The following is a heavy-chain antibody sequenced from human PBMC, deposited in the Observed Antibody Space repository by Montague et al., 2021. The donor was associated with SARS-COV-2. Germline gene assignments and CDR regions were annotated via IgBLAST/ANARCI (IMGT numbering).Heavy chain of an antibody. D-gene: IGHD5-18*01. V-gene: IGHV6-1*01. J-gene: IGHJ6*02. CDR3: ARDTRIQRWFDRDYYYGMDV. Sequence: CAISGDSVSSNSAAWNWTRQSPSRGLEWLGRTYYRSKWYNDYAVSVKSRITINPDTSKNQFSLQLNSVTPEDTAVYYCARDTRIQRWFDRDYYYGMDVWGQGTTVTVSS. CDR1: GDSVSSNSAA. CDR2: TYYRSKWYN.